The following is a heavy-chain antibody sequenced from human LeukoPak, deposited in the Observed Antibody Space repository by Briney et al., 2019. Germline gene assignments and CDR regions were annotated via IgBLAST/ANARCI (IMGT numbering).Heavy chain of an antibody. CDR1: GFTFSIAA. D-gene: IGHD5-24*01. CDR3: VGDGRDGYNKYFYH. CDR2: ISGNGVS. J-gene: IGHJ1*01. V-gene: IGHV3-64D*06. Sequence: GGSLRLSCSASGFTFSIAAMHWVRQAPGKGLQYASVISGNGVSSYADSVKGRFIISRDNSKNTVYLQMSSLRAEDTAVYYCVGDGRDGYNKYFYHWGQGTLVTVSS.